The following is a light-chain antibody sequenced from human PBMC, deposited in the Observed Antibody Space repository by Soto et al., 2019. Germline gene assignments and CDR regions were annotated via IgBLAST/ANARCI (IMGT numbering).Light chain of an antibody. J-gene: IGKJ1*01. Sequence: DIQMTQSPSSLSASVGDKVTITCRASHPISTYLNWYQQKPGKAPNLLIYAASSFQTGVPSRISGSGSGTDFTLTISNLQPEDFATYYCQQTFTNPPTFGQGTKVEIQ. V-gene: IGKV1-39*01. CDR2: AAS. CDR3: QQTFTNPPT. CDR1: HPISTY.